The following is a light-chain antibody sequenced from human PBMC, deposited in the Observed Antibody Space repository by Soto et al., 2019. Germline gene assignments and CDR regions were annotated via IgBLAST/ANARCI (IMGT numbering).Light chain of an antibody. J-gene: IGKJ1*01. CDR2: GAS. CDR1: QSVGSTY. Sequence: ESVLTQAPGTLSLSTGERATLSCRASQSVGSTYLAWYQQKPGKAPRLLIFGASSRATGIPDRFSGSGSGTDFTLTIRRLEPEDSALYYCQQYGSSGTFGQGTKVDIK. CDR3: QQYGSSGT. V-gene: IGKV3-20*01.